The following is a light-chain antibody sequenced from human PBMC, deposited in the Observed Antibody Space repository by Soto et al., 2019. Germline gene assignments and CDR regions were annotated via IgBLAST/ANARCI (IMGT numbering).Light chain of an antibody. CDR3: CSYAGSSPFV. CDR1: SSDVGSYNL. V-gene: IGLV2-23*02. CDR2: EVS. Sequence: QSALTQPAAVSGSPGQSITISGTGTSSDVGSYNLVSWYQQHPGKAPKLMIYEVSKRPSGVSNRFSGSKSGNTASLTISGLQAEDEADYYCCSYAGSSPFVFGTGTKVTVL. J-gene: IGLJ1*01.